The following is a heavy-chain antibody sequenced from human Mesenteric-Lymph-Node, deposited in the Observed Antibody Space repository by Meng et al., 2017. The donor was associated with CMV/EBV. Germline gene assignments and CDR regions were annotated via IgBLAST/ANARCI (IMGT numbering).Heavy chain of an antibody. CDR1: VGSISSSSYY. D-gene: IGHD3-3*01. CDR3: ARTYYHFWSGYGPTDYHYDMDV. J-gene: IGHJ6*02. CDR2: VYYSGST. V-gene: IGHV4-39*07. Sequence: SETLSLTCTVSVGSISSSSYYWGWIRQPPGQGLEWIGSVYYSGSTYYNPSLKSQVSISIDTSKNQFSLRLSSVTAADTAVYYCARTYYHFWSGYGPTDYHYDMDVWGQGTTVTVSS.